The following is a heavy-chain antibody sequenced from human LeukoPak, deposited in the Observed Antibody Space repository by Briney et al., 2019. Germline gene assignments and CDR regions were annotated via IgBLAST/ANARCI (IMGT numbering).Heavy chain of an antibody. CDR2: IYTNEST. Sequence: NSSETLSLTCTVSGGSISSYYRSWIRQPAGKGLEWIGRIYTNESTNYNPSLKSRVTMSVDTSKNQFSLRLSSVTAADTAVYYCARDDYNWFHPWGQGTLVTVSS. V-gene: IGHV4-4*07. D-gene: IGHD2-21*02. CDR3: ARDDYNWFHP. J-gene: IGHJ5*02. CDR1: GGSISSYY.